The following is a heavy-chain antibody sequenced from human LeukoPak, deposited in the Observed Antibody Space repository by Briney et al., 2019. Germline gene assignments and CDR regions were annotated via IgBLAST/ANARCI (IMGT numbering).Heavy chain of an antibody. Sequence: SVKVSCKASGGTFSSYAISWVRQAPGQGLEWMGGIIPIFGTANYAQKFQGRVTITADESTSTAYMELSSLRSEDTAVYYCARDRTEHSYYYYMDVWGKGTTVTVSS. V-gene: IGHV1-69*13. CDR1: GGTFSSYA. J-gene: IGHJ6*03. CDR2: IIPIFGTA. CDR3: ARDRTEHSYYYYMDV. D-gene: IGHD1-1*01.